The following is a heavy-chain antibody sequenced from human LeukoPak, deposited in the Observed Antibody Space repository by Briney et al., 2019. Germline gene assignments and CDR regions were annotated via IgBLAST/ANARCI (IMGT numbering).Heavy chain of an antibody. CDR1: GFTFSSYD. CDR2: IWYDGSNK. V-gene: IGHV3-33*06. J-gene: IGHJ4*02. D-gene: IGHD2-2*01. CDR3: AKSSGYYPGGYQGD. Sequence: GGSLRLSCAASGFTFSSYDMHWVRQAPGKGLEWVALIWYDGSNKNYADSVKGRFTISRDNSKNTLFLQMNSLRAEDTAVYYFAKSSGYYPGGYQGDWGQGTLVTVSS.